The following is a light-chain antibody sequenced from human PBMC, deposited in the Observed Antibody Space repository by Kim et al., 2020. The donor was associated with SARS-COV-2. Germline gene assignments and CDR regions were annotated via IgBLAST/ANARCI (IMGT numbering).Light chain of an antibody. J-gene: IGKJ3*01. Sequence: IHLTQSPSSLSASVGDRVTITCRASQGISSYLAWYQQIPGKAPNLLIYDATTLQSGVPSRFSGGGSGTYFTLTISSLQPEDFATYYCQQLNSFPPVFGPGTKVDIK. V-gene: IGKV1-9*01. CDR1: QGISSY. CDR3: QQLNSFPPV. CDR2: DAT.